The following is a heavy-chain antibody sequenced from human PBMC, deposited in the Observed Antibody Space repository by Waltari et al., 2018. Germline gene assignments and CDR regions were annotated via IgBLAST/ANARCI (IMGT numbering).Heavy chain of an antibody. CDR2: ISHSGIT. CDR3: ARGRRSYYFGSGSYDY. J-gene: IGHJ4*02. CDR1: GESFSGYY. Sequence: QVQLQQWGAGLLKPSETLSLTCVVSGESFSGYYWSWIRQPPGKGLEWIGDISHSGITNYNPSLKSRVTLSVDTSKNQVSVKLSFVTAADTAVYYCARGRRSYYFGSGSYDYWGQGTLVTVSS. D-gene: IGHD3-10*01. V-gene: IGHV4-34*01.